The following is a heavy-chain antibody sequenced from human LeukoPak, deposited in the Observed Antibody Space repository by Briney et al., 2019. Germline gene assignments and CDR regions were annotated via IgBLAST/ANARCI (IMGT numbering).Heavy chain of an antibody. CDR1: GFTFSTYS. V-gene: IGHV3-48*01. D-gene: IGHD1-14*01. Sequence: GGPLRLSCAASGFTFSTYSMNWVRQAPGKGLEWLSYMSSSGRTKYYADSVKGRFSISRDNAKNSLYLQINSLRGEDTAVYYCVRGPEASLPHHYYYYMDVWGKGTTVIVSS. CDR3: VRGPEASLPHHYYYYMDV. J-gene: IGHJ6*03. CDR2: MSSSGRTK.